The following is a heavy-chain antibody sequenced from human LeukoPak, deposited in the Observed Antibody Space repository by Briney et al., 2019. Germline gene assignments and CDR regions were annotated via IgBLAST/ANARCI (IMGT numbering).Heavy chain of an antibody. V-gene: IGHV4-59*01. D-gene: IGHD5-12*01. CDR1: GGSISSFY. J-gene: IGHJ4*02. CDR2: IYYSGST. Sequence: SETLSLTCTVSGGSISSFYWSWIRQPPGKGLEWIGYIYYSGSTNYNPSLKSRVTISVDTSKHQFSLKLSSVTAADTAVYYCARVRGYSGYSDYWGQGTLVTVSS. CDR3: ARVRGYSGYSDY.